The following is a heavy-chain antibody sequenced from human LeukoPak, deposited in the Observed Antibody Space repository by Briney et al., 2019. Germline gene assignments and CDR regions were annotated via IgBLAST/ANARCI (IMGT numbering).Heavy chain of an antibody. D-gene: IGHD6-13*01. Sequence: GGSLRLSCGVSGFTFGRSWMSWVRQTPAKGLEFVANIKEDGSVRNYVDSVQGRFTISRDNAKNSLYLHMNSLRAEDTAVYYCARDPVYSTFDYWGQGTLVTVSP. CDR3: ARDPVYSTFDY. V-gene: IGHV3-7*01. CDR1: GFTFGRSW. CDR2: IKEDGSVR. J-gene: IGHJ4*02.